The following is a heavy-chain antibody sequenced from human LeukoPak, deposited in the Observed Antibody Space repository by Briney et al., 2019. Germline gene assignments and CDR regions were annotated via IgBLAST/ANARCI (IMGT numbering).Heavy chain of an antibody. D-gene: IGHD2-15*01. Sequence: GASVKVSCKVSGYTLTELSIHWVRQAHGKGLEWMGGLDPEDGETIYAQKFQGRLTMTEDTSTDTAYMELSSLKSEDTAVYYCATDSNCGGGSCDAFDIWGQGTMVTVSS. J-gene: IGHJ3*02. CDR3: ATDSNCGGGSCDAFDI. CDR2: LDPEDGET. V-gene: IGHV1-24*01. CDR1: GYTLTELS.